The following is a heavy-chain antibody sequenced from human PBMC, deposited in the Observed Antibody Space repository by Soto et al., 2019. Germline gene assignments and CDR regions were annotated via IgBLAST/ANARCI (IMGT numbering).Heavy chain of an antibody. V-gene: IGHV4-34*01. D-gene: IGHD3-3*01. CDR1: GGSFSGYY. CDR3: ARGRDDFWSGYIDY. Sequence: SETLSLTCAVYGGSFSGYYWSWIRQPPGKGLEWIGEINHSGSTNYNPSLKSRVTISVDTSKNQFSLKLSSVTAADTAVYYCARGRDDFWSGYIDYWGQGTLVTAPQ. CDR2: INHSGST. J-gene: IGHJ4*02.